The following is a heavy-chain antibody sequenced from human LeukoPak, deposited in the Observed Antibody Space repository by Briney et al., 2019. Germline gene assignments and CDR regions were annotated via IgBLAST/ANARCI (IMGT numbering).Heavy chain of an antibody. CDR3: ARDLLDTAMEFDY. CDR2: IYHSGST. CDR1: GYSISSAYY. J-gene: IGHJ4*02. D-gene: IGHD5-18*01. Sequence: PSETLSLTCTVSGYSISSAYYWGWIRQPPGKGLEWIGSIYHSGSTYYNPSLKSRVTISVDTSKNQFSLRLSSVTAADTAVFYCARDLLDTAMEFDYWGQGTLVTVPS. V-gene: IGHV4-38-2*02.